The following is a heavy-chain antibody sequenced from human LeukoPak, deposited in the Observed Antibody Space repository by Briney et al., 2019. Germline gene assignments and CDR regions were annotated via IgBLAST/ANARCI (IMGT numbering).Heavy chain of an antibody. CDR1: GFTFSSYA. V-gene: IGHV3-23*01. CDR3: AKDQGGCSGDDRWSGDY. D-gene: IGHD5-12*01. J-gene: IGHJ4*02. Sequence: PGGSLRLSCAASGFTFSSYAMSWVRQAPGKGLEWVSATSGSGGSTYYADSVKGRFTISRDNSKNTLYLQMNSLRAEDTAVYYCAKDQGGCSGDDRWSGDYWGQGTLVTVSS. CDR2: TSGSGGST.